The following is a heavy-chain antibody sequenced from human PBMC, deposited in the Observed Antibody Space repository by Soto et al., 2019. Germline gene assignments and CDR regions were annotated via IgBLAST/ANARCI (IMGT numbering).Heavy chain of an antibody. CDR2: IYYSGST. V-gene: IGHV4-39*01. Sequence: QLQLQESGPGLVKPSETLSLTCTVSGGSISSSSYYWGWIRQPPGKGLEWIGSIYYSGSTYYNPSLKSRVTISVDTSKNQFSLKLSSVTAADTAVYYCARQPIIHYGSGSYPFDYWGQGTLVTVSS. CDR1: GGSISSSSYY. D-gene: IGHD3-10*01. J-gene: IGHJ4*02. CDR3: ARQPIIHYGSGSYPFDY.